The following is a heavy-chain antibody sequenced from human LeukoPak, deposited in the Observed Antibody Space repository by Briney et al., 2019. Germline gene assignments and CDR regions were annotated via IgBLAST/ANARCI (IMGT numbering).Heavy chain of an antibody. V-gene: IGHV1-2*02. Sequence: ASVKVSCKASGYTFTGYYMHWVRQAPGQGLEWMGWINPNSGGTNYAQKFQGRVTMTRDTSISTAYMELSRLRSDDTAVYYCARDQGPRRVTVRRADWFDPWGQGTLVTVSS. CDR2: INPNSGGT. CDR1: GYTFTGYY. D-gene: IGHD4-17*01. CDR3: ARDQGPRRVTVRRADWFDP. J-gene: IGHJ5*02.